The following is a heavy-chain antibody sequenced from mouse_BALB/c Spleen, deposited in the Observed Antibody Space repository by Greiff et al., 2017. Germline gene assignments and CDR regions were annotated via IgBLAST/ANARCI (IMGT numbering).Heavy chain of an antibody. Sequence: EVQVVESGGGLVKPGGSLKLSCAASGFTFSSYAMSWVRQTPEKRLEWVASISSGGSYTYYPDSVKGRFTISRDNAKNTLYLQMSSLRSEDTAMYYCARRGGCDDGTYWYFDVWGAGTTVTVSS. V-gene: IGHV5-9-3*01. CDR1: GFTFSSYA. CDR3: ARRGGCDDGTYWYFDV. J-gene: IGHJ1*01. CDR2: ISSGGSYT. D-gene: IGHD2-2*01.